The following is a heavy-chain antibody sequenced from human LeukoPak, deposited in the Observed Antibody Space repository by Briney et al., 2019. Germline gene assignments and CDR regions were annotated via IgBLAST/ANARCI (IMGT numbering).Heavy chain of an antibody. D-gene: IGHD4-23*01. CDR2: IWYGGGNK. J-gene: IGHJ6*01. CDR1: GFTFSSYG. Sequence: GGSLRLSCAASGFTFSSYGMHWVRQAPGKGLEWVAVIWYGGGNKYYADSVKGRFTISRDNSKNTLYLQMNRLRAEDTAVYYCARAPDELPRYGMQVGGQGTTVTVSS. CDR3: ARAPDELPRYGMQV. V-gene: IGHV3-33*01.